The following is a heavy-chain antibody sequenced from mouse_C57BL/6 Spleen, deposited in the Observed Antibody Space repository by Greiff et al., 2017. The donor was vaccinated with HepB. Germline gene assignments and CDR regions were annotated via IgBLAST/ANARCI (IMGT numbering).Heavy chain of an antibody. CDR3: ARRPEGFAY. V-gene: IGHV1-42*01. CDR1: GYSFTGYY. J-gene: IGHJ3*01. Sequence: EVQLQQSGPELVKPGASVKISCKASGYSFTGYYMNWVKQSPEKSLEWIGEINPSTGGTTYNQKFKAKATLTVDKSSSTAYMQLKSLTSEDSAVYYCARRPEGFAYWGQGTLVTVSA. CDR2: INPSTGGT.